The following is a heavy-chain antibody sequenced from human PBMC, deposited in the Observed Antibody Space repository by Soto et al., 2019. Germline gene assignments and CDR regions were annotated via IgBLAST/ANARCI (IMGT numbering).Heavy chain of an antibody. J-gene: IGHJ6*02. D-gene: IGHD4-4*01. CDR3: ARLDYSNYYYYYGMDV. CDR1: GYSFTSYW. CDR2: IYPGDSDT. V-gene: IGHV5-51*01. Sequence: GESLKISCKGSGYSFTSYWIGWVSQMPGKGLEWMGIIYPGDSDTRYSPSFQGQVTISADKSISTAYLQWSSLKASDTAMYYCARLDYSNYYYYYGMDVWGQGTTVTVSS.